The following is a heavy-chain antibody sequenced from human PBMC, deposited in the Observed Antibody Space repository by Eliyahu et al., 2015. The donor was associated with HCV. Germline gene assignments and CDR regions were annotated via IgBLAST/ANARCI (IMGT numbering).Heavy chain of an antibody. D-gene: IGHD1-26*01. CDR3: ARGAKWAFDS. Sequence: QVHLQQWGAGLLKPSXXLXLXCGVLGGSFSXYXWIWLRXSPGKPLEWIGEINHXGTTNYNPSLKSRVTMSVDASKKQFSLKVTSVSAADTAVYYCARGAKWAFDSWGQGTLVAVSS. CDR2: INHXGTT. J-gene: IGHJ4*02. CDR1: GGSFSXYX. V-gene: IGHV4-34*01.